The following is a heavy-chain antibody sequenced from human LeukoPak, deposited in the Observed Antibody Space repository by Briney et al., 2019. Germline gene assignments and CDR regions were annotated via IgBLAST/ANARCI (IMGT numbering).Heavy chain of an antibody. CDR2: IIPIFGTA. V-gene: IGHV1-69*06. CDR3: ARTLVATREYYYYYYYMDV. J-gene: IGHJ6*03. Sequence: ASVKVSCKASGYTFTGYYMHWVRQAPGQGLEWMGGIIPIFGTANYAQKFQGRVTITADKSTSTAYMELSSLRSEDTAVYYCARTLVATREYYYYYYYMDVWGKGTTVTVSS. D-gene: IGHD5-12*01. CDR1: GYTFTGYY.